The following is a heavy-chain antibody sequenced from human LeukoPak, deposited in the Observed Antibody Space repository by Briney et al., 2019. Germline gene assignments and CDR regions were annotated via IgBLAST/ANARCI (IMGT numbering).Heavy chain of an antibody. CDR3: ARDLYRNYYGSGSYPH. CDR1: GGSISSSSYY. CDR2: IYYSGST. V-gene: IGHV4-39*07. Sequence: SETLSLTCTVSGGSISSSSYYWGWIRQPPGKGLEWIVSIYYSGSTYYNPSLKSRVTISVDTSKNQFSLKLSSVTAADTAVYYCARDLYRNYYGSGSYPHWGQGTLVTVSS. D-gene: IGHD3-10*01. J-gene: IGHJ4*02.